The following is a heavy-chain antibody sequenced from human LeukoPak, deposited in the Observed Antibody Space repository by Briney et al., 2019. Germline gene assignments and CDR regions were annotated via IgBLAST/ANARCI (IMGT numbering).Heavy chain of an antibody. D-gene: IGHD1-26*01. CDR3: ARGDIVGATDDAFDI. CDR2: INHSGST. Sequence: SETLSLTCAVYGGSFSGYYWSWIRQPPGKGLEWSGEINHSGSTNYNPSLKSRVTISVDTSKNQFSLKLSSVTAADTAVYYCARGDIVGATDDAFDIWGQGTMVTVSS. V-gene: IGHV4-34*01. J-gene: IGHJ3*02. CDR1: GGSFSGYY.